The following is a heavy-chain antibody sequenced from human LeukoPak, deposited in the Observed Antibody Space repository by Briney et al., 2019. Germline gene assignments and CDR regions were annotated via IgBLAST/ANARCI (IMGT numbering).Heavy chain of an antibody. CDR3: ARGGSGWPFDH. V-gene: IGHV4-34*01. D-gene: IGHD6-19*01. Sequence: SETLSLTCAASGGSFSGYYWSWIRQPPGKGLEWIGEINHSGSSHYNPALRSRVSISIDTSKKQFSLNLSSVTAADTAVYYCARGGSGWPFDHWGQGTLVTVSS. J-gene: IGHJ4*02. CDR2: INHSGSS. CDR1: GGSFSGYY.